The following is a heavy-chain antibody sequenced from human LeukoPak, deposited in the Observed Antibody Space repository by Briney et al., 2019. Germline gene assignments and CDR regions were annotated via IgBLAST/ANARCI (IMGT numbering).Heavy chain of an antibody. V-gene: IGHV3-11*01. Sequence: PRGSLRLSCAASGFTLSDYNMSWSRHAPRKGRGRVSYISSIGSTIYNADSAKGRFTISRDNDKHSLYLQMNSLGAEDTAGYYCASKGYCSGGSCYGNWYCDLWGRGTLVPVSS. CDR2: ISSIGSTI. J-gene: IGHJ2*01. CDR3: ASKGYCSGGSCYGNWYCDL. CDR1: GFTLSDYN. D-gene: IGHD2-15*01.